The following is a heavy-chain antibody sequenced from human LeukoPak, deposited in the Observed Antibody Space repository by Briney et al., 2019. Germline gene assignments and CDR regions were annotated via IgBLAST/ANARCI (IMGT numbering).Heavy chain of an antibody. CDR1: GYTFTGYY. CDR3: ARDINDTLTGYNY. J-gene: IGHJ4*02. Sequence: GASVKVSCKASGYTFTGYYMHWVRQAPGQGLEWMGWINPNSGGTNYAQKFQGRVTMTRDTSISTAYMELSRLRSDDTAVYYCARDINDTLTGYNYWGQGTLVTVSS. V-gene: IGHV1-2*02. D-gene: IGHD3-9*01. CDR2: INPNSGGT.